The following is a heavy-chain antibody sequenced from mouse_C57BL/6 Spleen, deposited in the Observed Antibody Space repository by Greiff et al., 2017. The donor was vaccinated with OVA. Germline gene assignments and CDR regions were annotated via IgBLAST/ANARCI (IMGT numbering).Heavy chain of an antibody. Sequence: EVQLQQSGPGLVKPSQSLSLTCSVTGYSITSGYYWNWIRQFPGNKLEWMGYISYDGSNNYNPSLKNRISITRDTSKNQFFLKLNSVTTEDTATYYCARERTGTMDYWGQGTTLTVSS. CDR3: ARERTGTMDY. CDR2: ISYDGSN. D-gene: IGHD4-1*01. J-gene: IGHJ2*01. CDR1: GYSITSGYY. V-gene: IGHV3-6*01.